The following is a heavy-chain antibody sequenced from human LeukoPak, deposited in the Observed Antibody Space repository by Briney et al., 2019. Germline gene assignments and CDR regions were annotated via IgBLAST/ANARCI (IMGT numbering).Heavy chain of an antibody. CDR3: ARGNRYCSGGSCYSSWFDP. CDR1: GYTFTSYD. CDR2: MNPNSGNT. Sequence: ASVKVSCKASGYTFTSYDINWVRQATGQGLEWMGWMNPNSGNTGYAQKFQGRVTMTRNTSISTAYMELSSLRSEDTAVYYCARGNRYCSGGSCYSSWFDPWGQGTLVTVSS. D-gene: IGHD2-15*01. V-gene: IGHV1-8*02. J-gene: IGHJ5*02.